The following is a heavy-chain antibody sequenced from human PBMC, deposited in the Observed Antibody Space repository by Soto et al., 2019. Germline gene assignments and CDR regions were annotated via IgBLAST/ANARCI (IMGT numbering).Heavy chain of an antibody. CDR2: IIPIFGTA. CDR3: ARDRGSGSYYSSLDWFDP. V-gene: IGHV1-69*13. Sequence: VKVPCKASGGTFSSYAISWVRQAPGQGLEWMGGIIPIFGTANYAQKFQGRVTITADESTSTAYMELSSLRSEDTAVYYCARDRGSGSYYSSLDWFDPWGQGTLVTVSS. D-gene: IGHD3-10*01. J-gene: IGHJ5*02. CDR1: GGTFSSYA.